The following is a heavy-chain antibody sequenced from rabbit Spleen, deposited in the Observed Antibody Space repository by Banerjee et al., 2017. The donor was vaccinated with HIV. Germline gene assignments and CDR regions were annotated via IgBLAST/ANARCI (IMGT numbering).Heavy chain of an antibody. CDR3: ARDDVSGWGALNL. CDR1: GFDFSTYY. J-gene: IGHJ4*01. V-gene: IGHV1S7*01. CDR2: IYVGGGNT. D-gene: IGHD4-1*01. Sequence: HLKETGGGLVQPGGSLTLSCKASGFDFSTYYINWVRQAPGKGLEWIGIIYVGGGNTDYANWVSGRCAISSDNTQNTVDLQMSSLTAADTAPYFGARDDVSGWGALNLWGPGTLVTV.